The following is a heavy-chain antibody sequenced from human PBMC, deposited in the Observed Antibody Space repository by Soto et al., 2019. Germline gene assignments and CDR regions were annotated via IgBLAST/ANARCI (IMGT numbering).Heavy chain of an antibody. Sequence: QVQLVQSGAEVKKPGASVKVSCKASGHTFTTYGFTWVRQAPGQGLEWMGWISAYNGYTNYAQNLQGRVTMTTDTTTGTAYMELRSLRSDDTAVYYCAAGSGSYVQLDYWGQGTLVTVSS. J-gene: IGHJ4*02. V-gene: IGHV1-18*01. CDR3: AAGSGSYVQLDY. D-gene: IGHD1-26*01. CDR1: GHTFTTYG. CDR2: ISAYNGYT.